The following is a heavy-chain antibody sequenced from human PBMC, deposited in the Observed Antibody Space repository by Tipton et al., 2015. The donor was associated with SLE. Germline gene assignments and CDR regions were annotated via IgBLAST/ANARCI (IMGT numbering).Heavy chain of an antibody. Sequence: SLRLSCVASGFSFSSNGMHWVRQAPGKGLEWVSGINWNGGSTGYADSVKGRFSISRDNAKNSLYLQMNSLRAEDTAVYYCARGPQLGTWDAFDIWGQGTMVTVSS. V-gene: IGHV3-20*04. D-gene: IGHD3-16*01. CDR2: INWNGGST. J-gene: IGHJ3*02. CDR3: ARGPQLGTWDAFDI. CDR1: GFSFSSNG.